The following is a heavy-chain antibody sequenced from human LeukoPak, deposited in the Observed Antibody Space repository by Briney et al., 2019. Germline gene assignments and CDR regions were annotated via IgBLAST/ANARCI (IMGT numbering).Heavy chain of an antibody. CDR2: TYYRSKWYN. Sequence: SQTLSLTCAISGDSVSSNSAAWNWIRQSPPRGLEWLGRTYYRSKWYNDYAVSVISRITINPDTSKNQFSLQLNSVTPEDTAVYYCAISYYYDSSGYSTPFDYWGQGTLVTVSS. J-gene: IGHJ4*02. CDR3: AISYYYDSSGYSTPFDY. V-gene: IGHV6-1*01. CDR1: GDSVSSNSAA. D-gene: IGHD3-22*01.